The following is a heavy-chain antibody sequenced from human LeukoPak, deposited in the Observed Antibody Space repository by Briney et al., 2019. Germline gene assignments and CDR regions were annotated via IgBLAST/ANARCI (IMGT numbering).Heavy chain of an antibody. CDR2: ISYDGSNK. Sequence: GGSLRLSCAASGFTFSSYAMNWVRQAPGKGLEWVAVISYDGSNKYYADSVKGRFTISRDNAKNSLYLQMNSLRAEDTAVYYCARGPDSDYWGQGTLVTVSS. CDR1: GFTFSSYA. CDR3: ARGPDSDY. J-gene: IGHJ4*02. V-gene: IGHV3-30-3*01. D-gene: IGHD2-21*01.